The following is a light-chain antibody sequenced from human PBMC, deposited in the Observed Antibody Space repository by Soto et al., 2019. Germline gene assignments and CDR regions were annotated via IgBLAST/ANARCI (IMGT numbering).Light chain of an antibody. J-gene: IGKJ2*01. CDR1: QSLSSSY. CDR3: QQYGSSPPYT. CDR2: CAS. V-gene: IGKV3-20*01. Sequence: EIVLTQSPGTLSLSPGERATLSCRASQSLSSSYLAWYQQKPGQAPRLLMYCASNRATGIPDRFSGSGSGTDFTLTISRLEPEDFAVYYCQQYGSSPPYTFGQGTKLEIK.